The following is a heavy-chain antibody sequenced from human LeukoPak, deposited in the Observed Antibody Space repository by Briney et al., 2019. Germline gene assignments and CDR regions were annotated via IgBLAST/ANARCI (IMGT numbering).Heavy chain of an antibody. CDR3: AKDLMDYYYMDV. Sequence: PGGSLRLSCAASGFTVSSNYMSWVRQAPGKGLEWVSVIYSGGSTYYADSVKGRFTISRDNSKNTLYLQMNSLRAEDTAVYYCAKDLMDYYYMDVWGKGTTVTVSS. CDR1: GFTVSSNY. J-gene: IGHJ6*03. CDR2: IYSGGST. D-gene: IGHD2-8*01. V-gene: IGHV3-53*01.